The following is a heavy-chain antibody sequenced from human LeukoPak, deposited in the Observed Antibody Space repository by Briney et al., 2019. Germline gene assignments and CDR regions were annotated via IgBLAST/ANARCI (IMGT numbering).Heavy chain of an antibody. D-gene: IGHD2-21*02. J-gene: IGHJ3*02. V-gene: IGHV4-4*02. CDR2: VYHSGTT. Sequence: SGTLSLTCAVSGGSISSSYWWSWVRQPPGKGLEGIWVVYHSGTTNYYPSLKSRVTISIEKSKNQFSLKLSSVTAADTAVYYCAGAYCGGDCYSGRAFDIWGQGTMVTVSS. CDR1: GGSISSSYW. CDR3: AGAYCGGDCYSGRAFDI.